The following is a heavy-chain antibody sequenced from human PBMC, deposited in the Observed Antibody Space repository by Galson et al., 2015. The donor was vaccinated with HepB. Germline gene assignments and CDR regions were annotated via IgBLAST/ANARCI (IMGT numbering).Heavy chain of an antibody. J-gene: IGHJ6*02. V-gene: IGHV1-18*01. D-gene: IGHD5-18*01. CDR1: GYTFTSYG. CDR2: ISAYNGNT. CDR3: AREPLINSYRYYYYYGMDV. Sequence: SVKVSCKASGYTFTSYGISWVRQAPGQGLEWMGWISAYNGNTNYAQKLQGRVTMTTDTSTSTAYMELRSLRSDDTAVYYCAREPLINSYRYYYYYGMDVWGQGTTVTVSS.